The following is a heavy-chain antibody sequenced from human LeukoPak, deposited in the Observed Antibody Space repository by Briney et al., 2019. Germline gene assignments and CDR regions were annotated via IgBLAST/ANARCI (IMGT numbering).Heavy chain of an antibody. V-gene: IGHV4-34*01. CDR2: INHSGSS. D-gene: IGHD3-22*01. CDR3: ARPATPRERLLLY. CDR1: GGSFSDYY. J-gene: IGHJ4*02. Sequence: SETLSLTCAVYGGSFSDYYWTWIRQPPGKGLEWIGEINHSGSSNQNPSLKSRVTMSADTSKNQFSLKLTSVTAADTAVYYCARPATPRERLLLYWGQGTLVTVSS.